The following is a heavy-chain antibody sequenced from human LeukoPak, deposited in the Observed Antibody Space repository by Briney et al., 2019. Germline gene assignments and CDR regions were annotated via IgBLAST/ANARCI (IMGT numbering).Heavy chain of an antibody. J-gene: IGHJ4*02. Sequence: PGGSLRLSCVASGFNFNNYAMGWVRQAAGKGLEWVAHIVANIGATFYADYVKARFTTSRNHSKNTVYLQMNSLRAEDTALYYCAKGGYDYIEVGYFYSWGQGTLVTVSS. CDR2: IVANIGAT. D-gene: IGHD5-12*01. CDR3: AKGGYDYIEVGYFYS. V-gene: IGHV3-23*01. CDR1: GFNFNNYA.